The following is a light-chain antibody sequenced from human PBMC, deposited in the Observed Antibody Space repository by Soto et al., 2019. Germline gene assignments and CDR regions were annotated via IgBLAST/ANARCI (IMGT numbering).Light chain of an antibody. V-gene: IGLV2-14*01. J-gene: IGLJ2*01. CDR3: SSYTGRSTYVV. CDR1: SSDVGGYNY. Sequence: QSALTQPASVSGSPGQSITISCTGTSSDVGGYNYVSWYQQHPGKAPKLMIYDVSNRPSGVSNRFSGSKSGNTASLTISGRHAEDEADYYCSSYTGRSTYVVFGGGTKLTVL. CDR2: DVS.